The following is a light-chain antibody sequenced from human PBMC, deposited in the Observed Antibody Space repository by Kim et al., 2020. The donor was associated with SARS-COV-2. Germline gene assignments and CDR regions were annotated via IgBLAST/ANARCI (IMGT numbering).Light chain of an antibody. J-gene: IGKJ2*01. CDR2: RAS. V-gene: IGKV1-5*03. CDR3: QQYNSYSPYT. CDR1: QSISSW. Sequence: DIQMTQSPSTLSASVGDRVTITCRASQSISSWLAWYQQKPGKAPKLLIHRASTLESGVPSRFSGSGSGTEFTLTISSLQPDDSATYFCQQYNSYSPYTFGQGTKLEIK.